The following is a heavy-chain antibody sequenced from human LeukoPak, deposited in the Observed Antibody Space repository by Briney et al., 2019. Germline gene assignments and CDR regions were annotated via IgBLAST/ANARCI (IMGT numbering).Heavy chain of an antibody. D-gene: IGHD6-19*01. J-gene: IGHJ5*02. V-gene: IGHV1-2*02. CDR3: ARDREGDSGGWPNNWFDP. Sequence: ASVKVSCKASGYTFTVYYMHWVRQAPGQGLEWMGWINPNSGGTNYAQKFQGRVTMTRDTSISTAYMELSRLRSDDTAVYYCARDREGDSGGWPNNWFDPWGQGTLVTVSS. CDR1: GYTFTVYY. CDR2: INPNSGGT.